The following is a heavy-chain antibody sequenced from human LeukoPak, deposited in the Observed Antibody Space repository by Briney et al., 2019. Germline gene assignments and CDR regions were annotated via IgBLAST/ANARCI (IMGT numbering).Heavy chain of an antibody. CDR2: IIPILGIA. CDR3: ARGPAVAPFSDFDY. J-gene: IGHJ4*02. Sequence: ASVKVSCKASGGTFSSYAISWVRQAPGQGLEWMGRIIPILGIANYAQKFQGRVTITADKSTSTAYMELSSLRSEDTAVYYCARGPAVAPFSDFDYWGQGTLVTVSS. D-gene: IGHD6-19*01. V-gene: IGHV1-69*04. CDR1: GGTFSSYA.